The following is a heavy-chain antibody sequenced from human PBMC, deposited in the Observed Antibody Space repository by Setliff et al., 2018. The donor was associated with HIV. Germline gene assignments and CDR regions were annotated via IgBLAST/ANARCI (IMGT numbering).Heavy chain of an antibody. Sequence: GESLKISCKGSGYSFSTYWIGWVRQMPGKGLEWMGIIYPSDSDTRYSPSFQGHVTISVDKSISTVYLQWSNLKASDSAMHYCARTSGARTTDYWGQGTLVTVSS. V-gene: IGHV5-51*01. CDR1: GYSFSTYW. CDR2: IYPSDSDT. J-gene: IGHJ4*02. D-gene: IGHD1-1*01. CDR3: ARTSGARTTDY.